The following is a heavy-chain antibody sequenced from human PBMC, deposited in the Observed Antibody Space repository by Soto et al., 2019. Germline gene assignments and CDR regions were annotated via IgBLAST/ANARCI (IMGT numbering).Heavy chain of an antibody. D-gene: IGHD4-17*01. Sequence: ESLSLSCTVSGFSGSSGSFYWAWILQPPGKGLEWIGFISYSGTTNYNPSLKSRVAISVDTSRSHISLKVSSLTAADTAVYYCARGATVNQYDYWGQGTLVTVSS. CDR3: ARGATVNQYDY. J-gene: IGHJ4*02. CDR2: ISYSGTT. CDR1: GFSGSSGSFY. V-gene: IGHV4-61*01.